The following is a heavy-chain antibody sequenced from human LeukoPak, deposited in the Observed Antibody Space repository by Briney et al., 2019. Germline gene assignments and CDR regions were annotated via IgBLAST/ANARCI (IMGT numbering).Heavy chain of an antibody. CDR1: GGSISSYY. Sequence: KSSETLSLTCTVSGGSISSYYWSWIRQPPGKGLEWIGYIYYSGSTNYNPSLKSRVTISVDTSKNQFSLKLSSVTAADTAVYYCARDRSSGWYVVDYWGQGTLVTVSS. CDR2: IYYSGST. D-gene: IGHD6-19*01. CDR3: ARDRSSGWYVVDY. V-gene: IGHV4-59*12. J-gene: IGHJ4*02.